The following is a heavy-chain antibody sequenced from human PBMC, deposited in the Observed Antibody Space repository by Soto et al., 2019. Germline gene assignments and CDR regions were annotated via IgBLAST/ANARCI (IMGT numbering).Heavy chain of an antibody. CDR1: GGSFSGYY. CDR2: INHSGST. CDR3: ARRKGEHIVVVTALNWYFDL. V-gene: IGHV4-34*01. J-gene: IGHJ2*01. Sequence: QVQLQQWGAGLLKPSETLSLTCAVYGGSFSGYYWSWIRQPPGKGLEWIGEINHSGSTNYNPSLKGRVTISIDTSKNQFSLKLTSVTAADTAVYYCARRKGEHIVVVTALNWYFDLWGRGTLVTVSS. D-gene: IGHD2-21*02.